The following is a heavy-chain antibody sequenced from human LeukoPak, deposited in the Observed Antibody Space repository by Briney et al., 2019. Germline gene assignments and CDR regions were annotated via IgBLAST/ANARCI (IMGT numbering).Heavy chain of an antibody. D-gene: IGHD5-12*01. Sequence: SETLSLTCTVSGGSISSGGYYWSWIRQHPGKGLEWIGYIYYSGSTYCNPSLKSRVTISVDTSKNQFSLKLSSVTAADTAVYYCARVAIVATIKVVYFDYWGQGTLVTVSS. V-gene: IGHV4-31*03. CDR1: GGSISSGGYY. J-gene: IGHJ4*02. CDR2: IYYSGST. CDR3: ARVAIVATIKVVYFDY.